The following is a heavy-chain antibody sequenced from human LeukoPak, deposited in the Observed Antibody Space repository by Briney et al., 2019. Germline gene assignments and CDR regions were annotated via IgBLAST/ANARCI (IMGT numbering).Heavy chain of an antibody. V-gene: IGHV3-23*01. J-gene: IGHJ4*02. CDR2: IDASGSDT. Sequence: GGSLRLPCEVSEFPFSVYAMAWVRQAPGQGLEWVSAIDASGSDTYYTDSVKGRFTISRDNSKNTVYLQMNSLRVEDTAVYYCADYRKPQGLDYWGQGTLVTVSS. CDR1: EFPFSVYA. D-gene: IGHD1-14*01. CDR3: ADYRKPQGLDY.